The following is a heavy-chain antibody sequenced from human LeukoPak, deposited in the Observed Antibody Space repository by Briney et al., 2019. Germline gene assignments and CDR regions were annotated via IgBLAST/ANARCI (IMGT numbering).Heavy chain of an antibody. V-gene: IGHV4-28*06. Sequence: SETLSLTCAVSGYSISSSNWWGWIRQPPGKGLEWIGYIYYSGSTNYNPSLKSRVTMSVDTSKNQFSLKLSSVTALDTAVYYCARRYCSSTSCLGGWFDPWGQGTLVTVSS. J-gene: IGHJ5*02. D-gene: IGHD2-2*01. CDR3: ARRYCSSTSCLGGWFDP. CDR1: GYSISSSNW. CDR2: IYYSGST.